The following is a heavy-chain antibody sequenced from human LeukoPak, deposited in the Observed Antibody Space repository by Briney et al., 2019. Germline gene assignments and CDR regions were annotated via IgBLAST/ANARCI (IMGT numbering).Heavy chain of an antibody. CDR3: ARDTYYYDTSGYYSGGLGY. Sequence: PGGSLRLSCAASGFTFSNNAMHWVRQAPGKGLECGAVISNDGSDKYYADSVKGRFIISRDNSENTLYLQMNSLRAEDTAVYYCARDTYYYDTSGYYSGGLGYWGQGTLVTVSS. CDR2: ISNDGSDK. J-gene: IGHJ4*02. V-gene: IGHV3-30*04. D-gene: IGHD3-22*01. CDR1: GFTFSNNA.